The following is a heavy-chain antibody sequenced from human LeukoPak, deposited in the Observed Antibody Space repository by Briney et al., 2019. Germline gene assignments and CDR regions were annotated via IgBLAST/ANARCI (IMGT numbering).Heavy chain of an antibody. CDR1: GFTFSNAW. Sequence: GGSLRLSCAASGFTFSNAWMSWVRQAPGKGLEWVSSISSSSSYIYYADSVKGRFTISRDNAKNSLYLQMNSLRAEDTAVYYCARVDYDSSGYYYNYYYYYMDVWGKGTTVTVSS. J-gene: IGHJ6*03. V-gene: IGHV3-21*01. CDR3: ARVDYDSSGYYYNYYYYYMDV. D-gene: IGHD3-22*01. CDR2: ISSSSSYI.